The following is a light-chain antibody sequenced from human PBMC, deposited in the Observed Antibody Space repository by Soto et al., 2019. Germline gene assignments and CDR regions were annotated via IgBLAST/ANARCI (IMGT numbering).Light chain of an antibody. J-gene: IGKJ2*01. V-gene: IGKV3-20*01. CDR2: AAS. CDR3: QQYGGSPLYT. Sequence: EVVLTQSPGTLSLSPGDRATLSCRASQSVTNNYLSWYQQRPGQAPRLLIYAASSRAAGIPDRFSGSGSGTAFSLIIRRLEPEDFAVYYCQQYGGSPLYTFGQGTKLEVK. CDR1: QSVTNNY.